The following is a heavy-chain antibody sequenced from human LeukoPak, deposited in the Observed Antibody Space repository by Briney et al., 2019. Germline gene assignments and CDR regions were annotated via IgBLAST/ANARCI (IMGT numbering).Heavy chain of an antibody. J-gene: IGHJ6*03. V-gene: IGHV3-21*01. CDR2: ISSDGSDI. Sequence: PGGSLRLSCAASGLTLRRYFMNWVRQAPGKGLEWVSSISSDGSDIYYAESVKGRFTVSRDNAKNSLYLQMDSLRAEDTAVYYCARAYSNPPAYYYYYMDVWGKGTTVTVSS. CDR3: ARAYSNPPAYYYYYMDV. CDR1: GLTLRRYF. D-gene: IGHD4-11*01.